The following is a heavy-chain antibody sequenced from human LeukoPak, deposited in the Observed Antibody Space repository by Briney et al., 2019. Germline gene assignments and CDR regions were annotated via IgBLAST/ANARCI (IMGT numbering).Heavy chain of an antibody. CDR1: GDSISSDS. CDR3: ARLFIAYADGGVSYVGPHIPD. J-gene: IGHJ4*02. Sequence: SETLSPTCTLSGDSISSDSWTSIRQPPGKGLEWIGYIHDRGFTNYSPSLKSRLTISRDTSKNQVSLSLTSVTAADTAVYFCARLFIAYADGGVSYVGPHIPDWGQGTPVSVSS. D-gene: IGHD2-8*02. CDR2: IHDRGFT. V-gene: IGHV4-59*01.